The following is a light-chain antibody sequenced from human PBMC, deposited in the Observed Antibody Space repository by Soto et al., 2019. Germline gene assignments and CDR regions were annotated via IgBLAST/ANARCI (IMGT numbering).Light chain of an antibody. V-gene: IGLV1-40*01. Sequence: QSVLTQPPSVSGAPGQRVTISCTGSSSNIGSSFDVRWYQHLPGTAPKLLIYGNTNRPSGVPDRFSGSKSGNSASLAITGLQAEDEADYYCHSYDTILSGSVFGGGTKVTVL. CDR2: GNT. CDR1: SSNIGSSFD. CDR3: HSYDTILSGSV. J-gene: IGLJ2*01.